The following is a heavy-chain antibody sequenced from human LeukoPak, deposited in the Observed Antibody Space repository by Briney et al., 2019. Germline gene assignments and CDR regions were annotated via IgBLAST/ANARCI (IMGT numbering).Heavy chain of an antibody. CDR2: IYYSGST. Sequence: SETLSLTCTVSGGSISSYYWSWIRQPPGKGLEWIGYIYYSGSTNYNPSLKSRVTISVDTSRNQFSLKLSSVTAADTAIYYCARAKDSGSSKYYYYYGMDVWGQGTTATVSS. V-gene: IGHV4-59*01. CDR1: GGSISSYY. CDR3: ARAKDSGSSKYYYYYGMDV. J-gene: IGHJ6*02. D-gene: IGHD1-26*01.